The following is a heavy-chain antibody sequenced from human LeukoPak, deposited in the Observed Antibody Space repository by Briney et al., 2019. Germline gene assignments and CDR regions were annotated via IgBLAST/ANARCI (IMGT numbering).Heavy chain of an antibody. CDR2: ISSSSSYI. J-gene: IGHJ4*02. Sequence: GGSLRLSCAASGFTFSSYSINWVRQAPGKGLEWVSSISSSSSYIYYADSVKGRFTISRDNAKNSLYLQMSSLRAEDTAVYYCARDARAAAGTFPLDYWGQGTLVTVSS. V-gene: IGHV3-21*01. CDR3: ARDARAAAGTFPLDY. D-gene: IGHD6-13*01. CDR1: GFTFSSYS.